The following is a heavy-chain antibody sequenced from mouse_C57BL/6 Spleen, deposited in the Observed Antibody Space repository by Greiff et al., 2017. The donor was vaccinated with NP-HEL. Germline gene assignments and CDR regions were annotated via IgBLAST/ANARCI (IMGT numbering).Heavy chain of an antibody. CDR2: IDPSDSYT. Sequence: QVQLQQPGAELVKPGASVKLSCKASGYTFTSYWMQWVKQRPGQGLEWIGEIDPSDSYTNYNQKFKGKATLTVDTSSSTAYMQLSSLTSEDSAVYYCARERNYFDYWGQGTTLTVSS. CDR1: GYTFTSYW. V-gene: IGHV1-50*01. J-gene: IGHJ2*01. CDR3: ARERNYFDY.